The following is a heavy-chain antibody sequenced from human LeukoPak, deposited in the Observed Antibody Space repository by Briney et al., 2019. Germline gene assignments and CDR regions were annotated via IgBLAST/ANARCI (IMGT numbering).Heavy chain of an antibody. CDR2: INPNSGGT. V-gene: IGHV1-2*02. CDR1: GYTFTSHA. D-gene: IGHD3-10*01. Sequence: ASVKVSCKASGYTFTSHAMNWVRQAPGQGLEWMGWINPNSGGTNYAQKFQGRVTMTRDTSISTAYMELSRLRSDDTAVYYCARVFYYGSGSPSDAFDIWGQGTMVTVSS. J-gene: IGHJ3*02. CDR3: ARVFYYGSGSPSDAFDI.